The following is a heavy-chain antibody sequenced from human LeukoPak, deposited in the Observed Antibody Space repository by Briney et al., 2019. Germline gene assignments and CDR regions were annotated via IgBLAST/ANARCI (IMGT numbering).Heavy chain of an antibody. V-gene: IGHV4-39*07. CDR1: GGSISSSSYY. CDR2: IYYSGST. J-gene: IGHJ4*02. CDR3: ARFNSGSYQHYFDY. Sequence: SETLSLTCTVSGGSISSSSYYWGWIRQPPGKGLECIGSIYYSGSTYYNPSLKSRVTISIDTSKNQFSLKLSSVTVADTAVYYCARFNSGSYQHYFDYWGQGTLVTVSS. D-gene: IGHD1-26*01.